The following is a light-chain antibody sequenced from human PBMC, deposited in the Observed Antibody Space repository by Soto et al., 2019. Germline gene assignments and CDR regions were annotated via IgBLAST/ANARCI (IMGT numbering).Light chain of an antibody. CDR3: CSYAGSYTFYV. CDR2: DVS. J-gene: IGLJ1*01. Sequence: QSVLTQPRSVSGSPGQSVTISCTGTSSDVGGYNYVSWYQQHPGKAPKLMSYDVSKRPSGVPDRFSGSKSGNTASLTISGLQAEDEADYYCCSYAGSYTFYVFGTGTKLTVL. CDR1: SSDVGGYNY. V-gene: IGLV2-11*01.